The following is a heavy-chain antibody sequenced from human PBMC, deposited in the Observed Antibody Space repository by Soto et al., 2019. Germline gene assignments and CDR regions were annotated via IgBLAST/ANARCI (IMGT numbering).Heavy chain of an antibody. CDR3: AIDRGALAMDY. J-gene: IGHJ4*02. CDR2: IYYSGYT. Sequence: SETLSLTCTVSGGSISSGDNYWGWIRQPPGKGLEWIGYIYYSGYTYYNPSLKSRVAMSLDTSKNQVSLNLTSVTAADTAMYYCAIDRGALAMDYWGQGTLVTVSS. D-gene: IGHD6-19*01. CDR1: GGSISSGDNY. V-gene: IGHV4-30-4*01.